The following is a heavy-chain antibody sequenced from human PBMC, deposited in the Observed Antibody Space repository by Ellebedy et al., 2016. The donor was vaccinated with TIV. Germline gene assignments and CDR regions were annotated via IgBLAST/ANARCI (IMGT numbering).Heavy chain of an antibody. J-gene: IGHJ4*02. D-gene: IGHD2-2*01. CDR2: IKHRGST. V-gene: IGHV4-34*01. Sequence: SETLSLXXAFYGESFRDYYWTWIRQPPGKGLEWIGEIKHRGSTNFNPSLKNRVTISLDTSKNQFSLELTSVTAADTAVYYCARGLGPIGYCSSTSCYWDHWGRGTLVTVSS. CDR3: ARGLGPIGYCSSTSCYWDH. CDR1: GESFRDYY.